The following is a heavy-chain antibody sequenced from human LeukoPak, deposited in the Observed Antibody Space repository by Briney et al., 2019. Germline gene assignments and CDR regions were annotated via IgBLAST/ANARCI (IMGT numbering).Heavy chain of an antibody. V-gene: IGHV4-4*07. CDR1: GDSISSYY. Sequence: PSETLSLTCTVSGDSISSYYWSWIRQPAGKGLEWIGRIYTSGSTNYNPSLKSRVTMSVDTSKNQFSLKLSSVTAADTAVYYCAGGYCSGGNCYYFDYWGQGTLVTVSS. D-gene: IGHD2-15*01. CDR3: AGGYCSGGNCYYFDY. CDR2: IYTSGST. J-gene: IGHJ4*02.